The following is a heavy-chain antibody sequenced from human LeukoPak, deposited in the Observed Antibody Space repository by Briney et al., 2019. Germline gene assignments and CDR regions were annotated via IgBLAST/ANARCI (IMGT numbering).Heavy chain of an antibody. J-gene: IGHJ5*02. V-gene: IGHV4-30-4*01. Sequence: PSQTLSLTCTVSGGSISSGDYYWSWIRQPPGKGLEWIAYMYYSGSTYYNPSLKSRVTMSADTSKNQLSLKLSSVTAADTAVYYCARHRTTHVLPSEGFRYGQNWFDPWGQGTLVTVSS. D-gene: IGHD1-1*01. CDR2: MYYSGST. CDR1: GGSISSGDYY. CDR3: ARHRTTHVLPSEGFRYGQNWFDP.